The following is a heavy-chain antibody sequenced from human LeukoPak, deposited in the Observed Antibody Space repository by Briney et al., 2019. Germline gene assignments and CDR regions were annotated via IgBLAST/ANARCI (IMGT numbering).Heavy chain of an antibody. Sequence: PSETLSLTCAGYGGTFSGYYWSWIRPPPGKRLEWSGEINHSGSTNYNPSLKSRVTISVDTSKDQFSLKLSSVTAADTAVYYCASTIFGVEAPKNYYYYYMDVWGKGTTVTVSS. J-gene: IGHJ6*03. D-gene: IGHD3-3*01. CDR1: GGTFSGYY. CDR2: INHSGST. V-gene: IGHV4-34*01. CDR3: ASTIFGVEAPKNYYYYYMDV.